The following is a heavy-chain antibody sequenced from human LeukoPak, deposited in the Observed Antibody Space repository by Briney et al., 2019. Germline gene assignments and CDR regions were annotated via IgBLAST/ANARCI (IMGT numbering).Heavy chain of an antibody. J-gene: IGHJ5*02. V-gene: IGHV1-2*02. Sequence: ASVKVSCTASGFTFTAYYIHWVRQVPGQGLEWMGWMNPKNGGTTYAQNSQGKVTMTRDTSNKTAFMEITSLTSDDTAVYYCARGGSGSYSGWFDPWGQGTLVTVSS. CDR2: MNPKNGGT. D-gene: IGHD3-10*01. CDR1: GFTFTAYY. CDR3: ARGGSGSYSGWFDP.